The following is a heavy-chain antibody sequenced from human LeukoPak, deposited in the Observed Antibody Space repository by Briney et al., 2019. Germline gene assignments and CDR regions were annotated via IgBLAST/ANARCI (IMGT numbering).Heavy chain of an antibody. J-gene: IGHJ4*02. Sequence: GSLRLSCAASRFSFSSYGMHWVRQAPGKGLEWIGEINHSGSTNYNPSLKSRVTISVDTSKNQFSLQLNSVTPEDTAVYYCARDRDFGITISQRLDYWGQGTLVTVSS. V-gene: IGHV4-34*01. D-gene: IGHD3-9*01. CDR1: RFSFSSYG. CDR3: ARDRDFGITISQRLDY. CDR2: INHSGST.